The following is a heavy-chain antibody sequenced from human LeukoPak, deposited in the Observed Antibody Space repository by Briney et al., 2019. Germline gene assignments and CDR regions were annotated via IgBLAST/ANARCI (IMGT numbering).Heavy chain of an antibody. CDR1: GGSISSGSYY. J-gene: IGHJ6*03. D-gene: IGHD3-10*01. CDR3: ARHVRVPAQYYYYYYMDV. V-gene: IGHV4-61*02. Sequence: SQTLSLTCTVSGGSISSGSYYWSWIRQPAGKGLEWIGRIYTSGSTNYNPSLKSRVTISVDTSKNQFSLKLSSVTAADTAVYYCARHVRVPAQYYYYYYMDVWGKGTTVTISS. CDR2: IYTSGST.